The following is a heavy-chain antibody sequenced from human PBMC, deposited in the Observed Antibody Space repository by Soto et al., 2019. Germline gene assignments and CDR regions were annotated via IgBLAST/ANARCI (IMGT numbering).Heavy chain of an antibody. D-gene: IGHD6-13*01. V-gene: IGHV3-23*01. CDR3: AREGLPYSSRCYYFDY. CDR2: VSDGGST. Sequence: GGSLRLSCAASGFTFGSYFMRWVRQTPGQGLEWVSTVSDGGSTYYADSVKGRFTVSRDNSKNMVYLQMNSLRAEDTAVYYCAREGLPYSSRCYYFDYWGQGTLVTVSS. CDR1: GFTFGSYF. J-gene: IGHJ4*02.